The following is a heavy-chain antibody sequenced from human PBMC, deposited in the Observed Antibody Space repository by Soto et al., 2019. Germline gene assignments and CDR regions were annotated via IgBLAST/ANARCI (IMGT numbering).Heavy chain of an antibody. Sequence: EVQLFESGGGWLQPGGSLRLSCAASGFTFSSYAMSWVRQAPGKGLEWVSAISGSGGSTYYADSVKGRFTSSRDNSKNTLYLQMTSLRAEDTAVYYCAKDGVVPAAMSFDPWGQGTLVTVSS. J-gene: IGHJ5*02. CDR3: AKDGVVPAAMSFDP. CDR2: ISGSGGST. D-gene: IGHD2-2*01. CDR1: GFTFSSYA. V-gene: IGHV3-23*01.